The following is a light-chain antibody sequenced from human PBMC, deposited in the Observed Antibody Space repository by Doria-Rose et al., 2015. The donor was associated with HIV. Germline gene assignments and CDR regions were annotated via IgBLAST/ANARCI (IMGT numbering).Light chain of an antibody. V-gene: IGKV1-5*03. CDR2: KAS. Sequence: DIQVTQSPSTPSASVGDRVTITCRASQIIDNSLAWYQQKPGKAPNLLIYKASSLESGVPSRFSGSGSGREFTLTISSLQPDDFATHYCQQYNSYSQYTVGQGTKRESK. J-gene: IGKJ2*01. CDR1: QIIDNS. CDR3: QQYNSYSQYT.